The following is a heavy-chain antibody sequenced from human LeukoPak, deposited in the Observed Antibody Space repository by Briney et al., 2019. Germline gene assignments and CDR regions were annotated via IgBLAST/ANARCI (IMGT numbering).Heavy chain of an antibody. V-gene: IGHV4-34*01. CDR1: GGSFSGYY. CDR2: INHSGST. CDR3: ARGLWFHYGMDV. Sequence: SETLSLTCAVYGGSFSGYYWSWIRQPPGKGLEWIGEINHSGSTNYNPSLKSRVTIPVDTSKNQFSLKLSSVTAADTAVYYCARGLWFHYGMDVWGKGTTVTVSS. J-gene: IGHJ6*04. D-gene: IGHD3-10*01.